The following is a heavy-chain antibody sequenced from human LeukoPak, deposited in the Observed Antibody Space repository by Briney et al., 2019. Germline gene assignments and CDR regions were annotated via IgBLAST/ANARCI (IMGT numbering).Heavy chain of an antibody. Sequence: ASVKVSCKASGYTFTSYGISWVRQAPGQGLEWMGWISAYNGNTNYTQKLQGRVTMTTDTSTSTAYMELRSLRSDDTAVYYCARDYCSSTSCYTLFGYWGQGTLVTVSS. CDR2: ISAYNGNT. CDR1: GYTFTSYG. CDR3: ARDYCSSTSCYTLFGY. J-gene: IGHJ4*02. V-gene: IGHV1-18*01. D-gene: IGHD2-2*02.